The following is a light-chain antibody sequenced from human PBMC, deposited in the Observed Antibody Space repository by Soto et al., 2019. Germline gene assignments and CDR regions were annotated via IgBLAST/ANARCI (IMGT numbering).Light chain of an antibody. J-gene: IGKJ1*01. Sequence: EIVLTQSPGTLSLSQGERATLSCRASQSVSSSYLAWYQQKPGQAPRLLIYDASNRATGIPARFSGSGSGTDFTLTISSLEPEDFAVYYCQQRSNWPPWTFGQGTKVDIK. CDR3: QQRSNWPPWT. CDR2: DAS. CDR1: QSVSSSY. V-gene: IGKV3D-20*02.